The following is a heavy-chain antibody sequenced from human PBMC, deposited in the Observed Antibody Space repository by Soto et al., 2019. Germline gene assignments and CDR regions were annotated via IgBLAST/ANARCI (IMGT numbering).Heavy chain of an antibody. V-gene: IGHV3-48*02. CDR3: AREYCGGDCYGMDV. J-gene: IGHJ6*02. D-gene: IGHD2-21*01. CDR2: IGSDITTI. Sequence: LRLSCAASAFTFSPYRMNWVRQAPGKGLEWVSFIGSDITTIYYADSVRGRFTISRDNAKNSLYLQMNSLRDEDTAVYYCAREYCGGDCYGMDVWGQGTTVTVSS. CDR1: AFTFSPYR.